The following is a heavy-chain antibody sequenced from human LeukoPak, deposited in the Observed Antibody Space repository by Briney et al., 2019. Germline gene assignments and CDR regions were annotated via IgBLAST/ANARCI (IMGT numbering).Heavy chain of an antibody. V-gene: IGHV3-30-3*01. CDR1: GFTFSSYA. J-gene: IGHJ4*02. D-gene: IGHD1-26*01. CDR3: AMGATLLIDY. CDR2: ISYDGSNK. Sequence: PGGSLRLSCAASGFTFSSYAMHWVHQAPGKGLEWVAVISYDGSNKYYADSVKGRFTISRDNSKNTLYLQMNSLRAEDTAVYYCAMGATLLIDYWDQGTLVTVSS.